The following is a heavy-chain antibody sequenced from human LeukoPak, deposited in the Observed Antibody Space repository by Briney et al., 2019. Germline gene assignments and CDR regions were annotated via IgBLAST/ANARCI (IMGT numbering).Heavy chain of an antibody. CDR2: INPNSGGT. J-gene: IGHJ4*02. CDR3: ASPDSSGYYYIY. D-gene: IGHD3-22*01. V-gene: IGHV1-2*02. Sequence: ASVRVSCKASGYTFTGYYMHWVRQAPGQGLEWMGWINPNSGGTNYAQKFQGRVTMTRDTSISTAYMELSRLRSDDTAVYYCASPDSSGYYYIYWGQGTLVTVSS. CDR1: GYTFTGYY.